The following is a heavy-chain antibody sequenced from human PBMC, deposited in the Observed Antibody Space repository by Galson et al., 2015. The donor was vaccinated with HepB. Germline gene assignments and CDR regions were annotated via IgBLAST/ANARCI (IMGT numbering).Heavy chain of an antibody. CDR2: IYPGDSDT. Sequence: QSGAEVKKPGESLKISCKGSGYSFTSYWIGWVRQMPGKGLEWMGIIYPGDSDTRYSPSFQGQVTISADKSISTAYLQWSSLKASDTAMYYCASSYDYGDYELAFDIWGQGTMVTVSS. V-gene: IGHV5-51*03. D-gene: IGHD4-17*01. J-gene: IGHJ3*02. CDR1: GYSFTSYW. CDR3: ASSYDYGDYELAFDI.